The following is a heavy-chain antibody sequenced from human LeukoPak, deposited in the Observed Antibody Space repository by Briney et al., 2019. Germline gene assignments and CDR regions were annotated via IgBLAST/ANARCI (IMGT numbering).Heavy chain of an antibody. V-gene: IGHV3-21*01. D-gene: IGHD6-13*01. Sequence: PGGSLRLSCAASEFGFSNYSMNWVRQALGKGLEWVSSISSSSRHISYADSVKGRFTISRDNAKNSLYLQMNSLRAEGTAVYYCARDRSTYSSSWYLDYWGQGTLVTVSS. CDR2: ISSSSRHI. CDR1: EFGFSNYS. CDR3: ARDRSTYSSSWYLDY. J-gene: IGHJ4*02.